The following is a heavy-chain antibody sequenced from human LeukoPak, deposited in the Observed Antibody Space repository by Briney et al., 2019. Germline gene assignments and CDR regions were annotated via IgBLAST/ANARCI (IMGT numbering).Heavy chain of an antibody. CDR3: ARWQRRKYYYDSSGKFDH. CDR1: GFTFSSYA. Sequence: GGSLRLSRAASGFTFSSYAMHWVRQAPGKGLEWVTFIRYDGSNKYYADSVKGRFTISRDNSKNTLYLQMNSLRAEDTAVYYCARWQRRKYYYDSSGKFDHWGQGTLVTVSS. J-gene: IGHJ4*02. V-gene: IGHV3-30*02. D-gene: IGHD3-22*01. CDR2: IRYDGSNK.